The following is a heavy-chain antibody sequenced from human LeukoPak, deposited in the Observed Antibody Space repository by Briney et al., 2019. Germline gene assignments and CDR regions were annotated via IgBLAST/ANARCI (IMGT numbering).Heavy chain of an antibody. V-gene: IGHV5-51*01. J-gene: IGHJ4*02. Sequence: GESLKISCQASGYSFTTYWIAWVRQMPGKGLEWMGIIYPGDSDSKYSRSFEGQVTTSADKSISTAYLQWSSLKASDTAMYYCAREGLAVAAAHPFDYWGQGTLVTVSS. CDR1: GYSFTTYW. D-gene: IGHD6-13*01. CDR3: AREGLAVAAAHPFDY. CDR2: IYPGDSDS.